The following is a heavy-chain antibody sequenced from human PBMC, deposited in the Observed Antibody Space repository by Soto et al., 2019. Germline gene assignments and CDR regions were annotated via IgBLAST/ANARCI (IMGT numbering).Heavy chain of an antibody. Sequence: SETLSLTWTVSAGSLSNYYWNWIRQPPGKGLEWIGYIYYSGSTKYNPSLKSRVTISVDRSKNQFSLKLSSVTASDTSVYYCASTAAGYFDYWAQGTLVTVSS. V-gene: IGHV4-59*01. CDR3: ASTAAGYFDY. CDR1: AGSLSNYY. J-gene: IGHJ4*02. D-gene: IGHD6-13*01. CDR2: IYYSGST.